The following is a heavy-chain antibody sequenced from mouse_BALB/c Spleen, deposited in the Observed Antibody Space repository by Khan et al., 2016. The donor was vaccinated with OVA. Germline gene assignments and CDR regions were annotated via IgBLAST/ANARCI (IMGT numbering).Heavy chain of an antibody. CDR3: ARAFYYGAWFAF. Sequence: QVQLKPSGPGLVAPSQSLSITCTVSGFSLNSYGVHWVRQPPGKGLEWLGVIWAGGSTNHNSALMSRLSISKDNSKSQVFLKMNSLQTDDTAMYYCARAFYYGAWFAFWGQGTLVTVSA. CDR1: GFSLNSYG. D-gene: IGHD1-1*01. V-gene: IGHV2-9*02. J-gene: IGHJ3*01. CDR2: IWAGGST.